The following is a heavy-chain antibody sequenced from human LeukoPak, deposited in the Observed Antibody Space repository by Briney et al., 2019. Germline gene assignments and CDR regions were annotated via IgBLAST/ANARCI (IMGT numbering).Heavy chain of an antibody. D-gene: IGHD3-22*01. J-gene: IGHJ5*02. CDR1: GFTFSSYW. Sequence: GGSLRLSCAASGFTFSSYWMSWVRQAPGKGLEWVANIKHDGSEKYYVDSVKGRFTISRDNAKNSLYLQMNSLRAEDTAVYYCASAGVYYYDSSGYYYHWGQGTLVTVSS. CDR2: IKHDGSEK. V-gene: IGHV3-7*01. CDR3: ASAGVYYYDSSGYYYH.